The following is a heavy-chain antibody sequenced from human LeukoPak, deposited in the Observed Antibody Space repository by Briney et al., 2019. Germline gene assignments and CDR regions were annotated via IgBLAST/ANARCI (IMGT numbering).Heavy chain of an antibody. D-gene: IGHD6-13*01. CDR2: VHYSGGT. J-gene: IGHJ3*02. CDR3: ARYRMIGHDPKRYDSSSWYWRSFDI. CDR1: GGSISNYY. V-gene: IGHV4-59*01. Sequence: PSETLSLTCTVSGGSISNYYWSWIRQPPGKGLEWIGYVHYSGGTDYNPSLQSRVTISVDTSKKQFSLRLSSVTAADTAVYYCARYRMIGHDPKRYDSSSWYWRSFDIWGQGTKVTVSS.